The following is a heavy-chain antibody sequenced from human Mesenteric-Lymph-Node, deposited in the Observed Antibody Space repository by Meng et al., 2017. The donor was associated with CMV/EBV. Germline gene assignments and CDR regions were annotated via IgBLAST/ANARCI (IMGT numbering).Heavy chain of an antibody. V-gene: IGHV3-30*14. D-gene: IGHD6-19*01. CDR1: GFIFSNYA. CDR3: ARGLGSSGGAGTFDY. CDR2: LSHDGTSR. Sequence: GESLKISCVASGFIFSNYAIHWVRQAPGKGLEWVAVLSHDGTSRHYADSVKGRFTISRDNSKNTLYLQMNSLRVEDTAVYFCARGLGSSGGAGTFDYWGQGTLVTVSS. J-gene: IGHJ4*02.